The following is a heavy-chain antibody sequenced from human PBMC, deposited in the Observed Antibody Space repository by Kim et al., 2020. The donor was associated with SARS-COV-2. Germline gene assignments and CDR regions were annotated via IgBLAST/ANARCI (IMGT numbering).Heavy chain of an antibody. CDR1: GYTFDTFS. Sequence: ASVKVSCKASGYTFDTFSLYWVRQAPGQRFEWMGWINGGNGNTRYAQNFQGRVTITRDTSTSTSYMELSSLTSKDTAVYYCAREGSGSYNWFDHWRQGTLVTVSS. D-gene: IGHD3-10*01. V-gene: IGHV1-3*01. CDR3: AREGSGSYNWFDH. CDR2: INGGNGNT. J-gene: IGHJ5*02.